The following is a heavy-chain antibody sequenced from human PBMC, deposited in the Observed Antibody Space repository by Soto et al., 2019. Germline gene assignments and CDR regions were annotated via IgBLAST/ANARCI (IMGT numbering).Heavy chain of an antibody. J-gene: IGHJ6*01. CDR2: ISGSGGST. V-gene: IGHV3-23*01. CDR3: AKDRRITIFNIYYGMDV. Sequence: GGSLRVSCASSVFTFSIYAMSWVRQAPGKGLDLVSAISGSGGSTYYADSVKGRFTISRDNSKNTLYLQMKSLRAEDTAVYYCAKDRRITIFNIYYGMDVWGRGTPVTVSS. D-gene: IGHD3-3*01. CDR1: VFTFSIYA.